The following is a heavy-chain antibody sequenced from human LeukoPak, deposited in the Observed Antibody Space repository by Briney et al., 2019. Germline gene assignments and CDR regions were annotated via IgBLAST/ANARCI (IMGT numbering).Heavy chain of an antibody. J-gene: IGHJ4*02. CDR2: ISSSSSYI. CDR1: GFTFSSYA. D-gene: IGHD3-10*01. Sequence: GGSLRLSCAASGFTFSSYAMSWVRQAPGKGLEWVSSISSSSSYIYYADSVKGRFTISRDNAKNSLYLQMNSLRAEDTAVYYCASIPGAMYYYGSGPDYWGQGTLVTVSS. V-gene: IGHV3-21*01. CDR3: ASIPGAMYYYGSGPDY.